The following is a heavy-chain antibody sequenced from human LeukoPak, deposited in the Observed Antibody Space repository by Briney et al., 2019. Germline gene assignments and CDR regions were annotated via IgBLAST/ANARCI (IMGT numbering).Heavy chain of an antibody. CDR1: GFPFDDYA. Sequence: PGRSLRLSCAASGFPFDDYAMHWVRQATGKGLEGVSGISWNSGSIGYADSVKGRFTISRDNAKNSLYLQMNSLRAEDTALYYCAKVSKAVVVINAFDIWGQGTMVTVSS. CDR3: AKVSKAVVVINAFDI. J-gene: IGHJ3*02. CDR2: ISWNSGSI. D-gene: IGHD2-21*01. V-gene: IGHV3-9*01.